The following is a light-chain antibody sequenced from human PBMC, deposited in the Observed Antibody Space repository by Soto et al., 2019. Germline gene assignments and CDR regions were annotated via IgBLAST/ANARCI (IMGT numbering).Light chain of an antibody. CDR1: QRLVYSDGNTY. J-gene: IGKJ1*01. CDR3: MQGTHWPPT. V-gene: IGKV2-30*01. CDR2: KVS. Sequence: VVMTQSPFSLPVTLGQPASISCTSSQRLVYSDGNTYLSWFQQRPGQAPRRLIYKVSSRDSGVPERFSGSGSGTDFTLKISRVEAEDVGVYYCMQGTHWPPTFGQGTKVEIK.